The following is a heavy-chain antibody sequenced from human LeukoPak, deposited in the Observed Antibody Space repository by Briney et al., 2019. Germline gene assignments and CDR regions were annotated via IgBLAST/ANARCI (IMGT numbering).Heavy chain of an antibody. V-gene: IGHV3-11*01. CDR2: ITSSGGAI. Sequence: WVSYITSSGGAIFYADSVKGRFTISRDNANNSLYLQMNSLRAEDTAIYYCARRRNHGVDYWGQGTLVTVSS. J-gene: IGHJ4*02. D-gene: IGHD3-10*01. CDR3: ARRRNHGVDY.